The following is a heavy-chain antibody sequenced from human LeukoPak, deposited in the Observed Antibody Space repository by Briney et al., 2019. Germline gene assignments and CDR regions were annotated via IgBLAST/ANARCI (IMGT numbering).Heavy chain of an antibody. Sequence: PGGSLRLSCAASGFTFASYAMSWVRQAPGKGLEWVSSISGSGGRTYYADSVKGRFTISRDNSKNTLYLQMNSLRADDTAVYYCAIGPGGLFEYWGQGTLVTVSS. V-gene: IGHV3-23*01. J-gene: IGHJ4*02. CDR3: AIGPGGLFEY. CDR2: ISGSGGRT. D-gene: IGHD4-23*01. CDR1: GFTFASYA.